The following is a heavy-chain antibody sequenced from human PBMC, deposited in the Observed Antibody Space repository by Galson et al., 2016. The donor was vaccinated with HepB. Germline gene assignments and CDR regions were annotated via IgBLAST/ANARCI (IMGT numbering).Heavy chain of an antibody. CDR2: INLGGST. V-gene: IGHV4-34*01. J-gene: IGHJ4*02. Sequence: SETLSLTCAVYGGSFSGYYWTWIRQPPGESLEWIGEINLGGSTNYNPSLKSRVTISLDTSKNQFSLNLSSVTAADTAVYFCARQSVILYYFDSWGPGTLVTVSS. CDR3: ARQSVILYYFDS. CDR1: GGSFSGYY.